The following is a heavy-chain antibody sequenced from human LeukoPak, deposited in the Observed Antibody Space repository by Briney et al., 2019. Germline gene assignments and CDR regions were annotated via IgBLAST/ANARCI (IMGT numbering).Heavy chain of an antibody. V-gene: IGHV5-51*01. CDR1: GSIFTSYW. CDR2: IYPGDSDT. J-gene: IGHJ5*02. CDR3: ARSLGNWFDP. Sequence: GASLQISCKGSGSIFTSYWIGWVRPLPGKGLEWMGIIYPGDSDTRYSPSFQGQVTISADKSISTAYLQWSSLKASDTAMYYCARSLGNWFDPWGQGTLVTVSS.